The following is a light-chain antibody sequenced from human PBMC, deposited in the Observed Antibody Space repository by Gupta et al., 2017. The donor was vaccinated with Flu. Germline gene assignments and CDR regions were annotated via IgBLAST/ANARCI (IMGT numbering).Light chain of an antibody. CDR2: GAN. J-gene: IGLJ2*01. CDR3: MMYVGNDISI. Sequence: FTCSWTPGSVSSAIYPCWYQPSPGQPPRTLMYGANIRSSGVPDRFSGSIVGNKAVLTITGDQPADECNYFCMMYVGNDISIFGGGTKLTVL. V-gene: IGLV8-61*01. CDR1: PGSVSSAIY.